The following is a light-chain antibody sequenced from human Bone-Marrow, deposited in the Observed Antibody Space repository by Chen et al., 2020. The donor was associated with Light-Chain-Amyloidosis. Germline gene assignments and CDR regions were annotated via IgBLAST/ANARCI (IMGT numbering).Light chain of an antibody. V-gene: IGLV3-21*02. CDR3: QVWDRSSDRPV. CDR2: DDS. J-gene: IGLJ2*01. CDR1: NIGSTS. Sequence: SYVLTQPSSVSVAPGQTATIACGGNNIGSTSVHWYQQTPGQDPLLVFYDDSDRPSGIPERLSGSNSGNTATLTISRVEAGDEADYYCQVWDRSSDRPVFGGGTKLTVL.